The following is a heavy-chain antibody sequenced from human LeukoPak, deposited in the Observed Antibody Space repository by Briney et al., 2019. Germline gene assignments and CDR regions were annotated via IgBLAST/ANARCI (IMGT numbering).Heavy chain of an antibody. CDR1: GYSFTTYW. V-gene: IGHV5-51*01. CDR2: IYPGDSDT. Sequence: GESLKISCKGSGYSFTTYWIGWVRQMPGKGLEWMGIIYPGDSDTRYSPSFQGQVTISADKSISTAYLQWSSLKASDTAMYYCARDGYSYGTLFDYWGQGTLVTVSS. CDR3: ARDGYSYGTLFDY. D-gene: IGHD5-18*01. J-gene: IGHJ4*02.